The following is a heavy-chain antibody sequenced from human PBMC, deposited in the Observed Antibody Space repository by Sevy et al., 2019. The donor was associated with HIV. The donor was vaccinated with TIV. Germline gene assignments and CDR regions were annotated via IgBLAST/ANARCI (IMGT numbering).Heavy chain of an antibody. Sequence: GGSLRLSCAASGFTFSNAWMNWVRQAPGKGLEWVGRIKSKTDGGTTDYAASVKGRFTISRDDSKNTLYVQMNSLKTEEISVYYCTTDIYNWNHQPYPTTHSSWGQGALVAVSS. CDR3: TTDIYNWNHQPYPTTHSS. V-gene: IGHV3-15*07. CDR1: GFTFSNAW. CDR2: IKSKTDGGTT. J-gene: IGHJ4*02. D-gene: IGHD1-20*01.